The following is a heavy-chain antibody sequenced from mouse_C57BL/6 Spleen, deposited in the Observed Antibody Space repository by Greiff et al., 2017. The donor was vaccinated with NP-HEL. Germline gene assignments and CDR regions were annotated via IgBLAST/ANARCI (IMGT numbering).Heavy chain of an antibody. Sequence: EVQRVESGGGLVKPGGSLKLSCAASGFTFSDYGMHWVRQAPEKGLAWVAYISSGSSTIYYADTVKGRFTISRDNAKNTLFLQMTSLRSEDTAMYYCARGDNYDGFAYWGQGTLVTVSA. CDR1: GFTFSDYG. D-gene: IGHD2-12*01. V-gene: IGHV5-17*01. CDR2: ISSGSSTI. J-gene: IGHJ3*01. CDR3: ARGDNYDGFAY.